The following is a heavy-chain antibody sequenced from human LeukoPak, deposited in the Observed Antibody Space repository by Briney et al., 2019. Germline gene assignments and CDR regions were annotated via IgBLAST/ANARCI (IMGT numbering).Heavy chain of an antibody. D-gene: IGHD4-17*01. J-gene: IGHJ4*02. Sequence: GSLRLSCAASGFTFTNHWMAWVRQAPGKGLEWVASINQDVSKKYYADSVRGRFIISRDNAENSVYLQMNSLRAEDTAVYYCARGGPSVTPYYWGQGTLVTVSS. CDR1: GFTFTNHW. CDR2: INQDVSKK. V-gene: IGHV3-7*01. CDR3: ARGGPSVTPYY.